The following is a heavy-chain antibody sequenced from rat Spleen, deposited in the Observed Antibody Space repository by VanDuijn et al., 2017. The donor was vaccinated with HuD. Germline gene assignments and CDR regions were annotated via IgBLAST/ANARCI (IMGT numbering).Heavy chain of an antibody. Sequence: EVQLVESGGGLVQPGRSLKLSCAASGFTFSDYAMAWVRQAPKKGLEWVATIFYDGSSTYYRDSVKGRFTISRDNAKSSLYLQMDSLRSEDTATYYCATGVQLYHFDYWGQGVMVTVSS. J-gene: IGHJ2*01. CDR1: GFTFSDYA. D-gene: IGHD1-5*01. CDR3: ATGVQLYHFDY. CDR2: IFYDGSST. V-gene: IGHV5-17*01.